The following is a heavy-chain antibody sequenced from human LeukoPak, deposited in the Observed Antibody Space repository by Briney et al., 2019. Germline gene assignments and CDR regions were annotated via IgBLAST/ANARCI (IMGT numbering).Heavy chain of an antibody. CDR1: GGSFSGYY. V-gene: IGHV4-34*01. CDR3: AIQASSSSGSTY. D-gene: IGHD6-13*01. J-gene: IGHJ4*02. Sequence: SETLSLTCAVYGGSFSGYYWSWIRQPPGKGLEWIGEINHSGSTNYNPSLKSRVTISVDTSKNQFSLKLSSVTAADTAVYYCAIQASSSSGSTYWGQGTLVTVSS. CDR2: INHSGST.